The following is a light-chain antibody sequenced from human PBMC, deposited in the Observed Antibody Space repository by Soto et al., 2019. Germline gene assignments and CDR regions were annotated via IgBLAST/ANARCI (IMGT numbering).Light chain of an antibody. CDR2: GAS. J-gene: IGKJ4*01. CDR3: QQYHNWPLT. CDR1: QSVSSN. V-gene: IGKV3-15*01. Sequence: EIVMTQSPATLSASPGERVTLSCRASQSVSSNLAWYQQKPGQAPRLLIYGASTRATGIPARFSGSGSGTEFTLTISSLQSEDFAVYYCQQYHNWPLTFGGGTKVEVK.